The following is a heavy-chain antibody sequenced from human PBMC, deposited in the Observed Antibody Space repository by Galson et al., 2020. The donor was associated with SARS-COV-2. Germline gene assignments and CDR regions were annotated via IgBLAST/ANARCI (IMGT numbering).Heavy chain of an antibody. J-gene: IGHJ4*02. CDR2: IFHIGSP. D-gene: IGHD1-1*01. Sequence: SETLSLTCVVSGDSINNNNWWNWVRQTPGKGLEWIGDIFHIGSPKYNPSLQGRATISFDKSTNQFSLNLTSVTAADTAIYYCTRVPGTTAIFDSWGQGTLVTVSS. CDR3: TRVPGTTAIFDS. V-gene: IGHV4-4*02. CDR1: GDSINNNNW.